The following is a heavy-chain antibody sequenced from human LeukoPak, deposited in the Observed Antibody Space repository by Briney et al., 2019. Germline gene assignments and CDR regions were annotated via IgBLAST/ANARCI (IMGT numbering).Heavy chain of an antibody. V-gene: IGHV3-49*04. CDR2: IRSKAYGGTT. J-gene: IGHJ4*02. Sequence: GGSLRLSCTASGFTFGDYSMNWVRQAPGKGLEWVGFIRSKAYGGTTEYAASVKGRFTISRDDSKSIAYLQMNSLKSEDTAVYYCTRGRRATHDYWGQGTLVTVSS. D-gene: IGHD1-26*01. CDR3: TRGRRATHDY. CDR1: GFTFGDYS.